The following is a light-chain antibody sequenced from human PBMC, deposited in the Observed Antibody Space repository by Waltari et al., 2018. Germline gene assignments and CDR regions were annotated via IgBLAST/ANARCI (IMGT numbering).Light chain of an antibody. V-gene: IGKV1-13*02. CDR2: DSS. CDR3: QQFNSFPIT. CDR1: QGISSA. J-gene: IGKJ5*01. Sequence: AIQLTQSPSSLSASVGDRVTITCRASQGISSALAGYQQKPGKAPKVLIYDSSSLESGVPSRFRGSGSVTYFTLTISSLQPEDFATYSCQQFNSFPITFGLGTRLDIK.